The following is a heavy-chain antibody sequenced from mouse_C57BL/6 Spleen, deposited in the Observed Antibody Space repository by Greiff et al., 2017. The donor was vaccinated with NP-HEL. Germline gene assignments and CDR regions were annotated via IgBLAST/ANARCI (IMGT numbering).Heavy chain of an antibody. D-gene: IGHD2-5*01. CDR1: GYTFTDYY. V-gene: IGHV1-19*01. CDR3: SRGPYYRNAMDY. Sequence: EVQLQQSGPVLVKPGASVKMSCKASGYTFTDYYMNWVKQSHGKSLEWIGVINPYNGGTSYNQKFKGKATLTVDKSSSTAYMERNSLTAEDSAVYYCSRGPYYRNAMDYWGQGTSVTVSS. J-gene: IGHJ4*01. CDR2: INPYNGGT.